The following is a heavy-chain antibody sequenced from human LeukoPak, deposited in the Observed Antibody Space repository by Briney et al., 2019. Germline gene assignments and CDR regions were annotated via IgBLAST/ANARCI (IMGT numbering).Heavy chain of an antibody. J-gene: IGHJ4*02. CDR3: ARSCYSVTTCGDY. CDR1: GFTFSSYS. D-gene: IGHD5/OR15-5a*01. CDR2: ISSSGSYI. V-gene: IGHV3-21*01. Sequence: PGESLRLSCAASGFTFSSYSMNWVRQAPGKGLEWVSSISSSGSYIYYADSMKGRFTISRDNAKNSLYLHMNSLRAEDTAVYYCARSCYSVTTCGDYWGQGTLVTVSS.